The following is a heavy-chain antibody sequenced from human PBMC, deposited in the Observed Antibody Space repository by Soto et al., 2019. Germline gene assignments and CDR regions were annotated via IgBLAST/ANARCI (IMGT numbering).Heavy chain of an antibody. D-gene: IGHD3-16*01. Sequence: GGSLRLSCAASGFSFSNYGMHWVRQAPGKGLEWVALISYDGSIKYYVDSVKGRFTISRDNSKSMVYLQMNSLRAEDTAVYYCVMTTDAFDIWGQGTMVTVSS. CDR3: VMTTDAFDI. CDR1: GFSFSNYG. CDR2: ISYDGSIK. J-gene: IGHJ3*02. V-gene: IGHV3-30*03.